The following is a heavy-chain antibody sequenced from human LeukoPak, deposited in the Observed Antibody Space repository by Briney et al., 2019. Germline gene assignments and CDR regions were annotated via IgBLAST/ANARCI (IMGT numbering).Heavy chain of an antibody. V-gene: IGHV4-61*01. D-gene: IGHD2-15*01. CDR2: IYYSGST. CDR3: ARGYCSGGSCYYDY. Sequence: PSETLSLTCTVSGGSVSSGSYYWSWIRQPPGKGLEWIAYIYYSGSTNYNPSLKSRVTISVDTSENQFSLKLSSVTAADTAVYYCARGYCSGGSCYYDYWGQGTLVNVSS. CDR1: GGSVSSGSYY. J-gene: IGHJ4*02.